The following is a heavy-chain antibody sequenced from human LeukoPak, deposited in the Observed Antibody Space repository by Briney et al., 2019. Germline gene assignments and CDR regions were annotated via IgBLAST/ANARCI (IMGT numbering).Heavy chain of an antibody. CDR3: ARTVTGIVVVRGYFDY. V-gene: IGHV4-39*01. D-gene: IGHD2-21*01. CDR1: ARFTSISRYY. CDR2: IYYSGST. J-gene: IGHJ4*02. Sequence: SETLSPTCPVSARFTSISRYYWGWIRHPPGKGLEWIAGIYYSGSTYYNPSLKSRVTISVDTSKNQFSLKLSSVTAADTAVYYCARTVTGIVVVRGYFDYWGQGTLVTVSS.